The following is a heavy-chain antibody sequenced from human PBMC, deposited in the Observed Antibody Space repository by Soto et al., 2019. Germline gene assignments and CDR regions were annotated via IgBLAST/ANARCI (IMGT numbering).Heavy chain of an antibody. CDR2: IRRDGGEE. CDR3: ARGETYRDSRFYCDVFDI. D-gene: IGHD3-22*01. Sequence: DVQLMESGGCLVQPGGPLRLSCAASGFTFSYYWMTWVRQAPGKGLEWVANIRRDGGEEHYVDSVKGRFSVSRDNAKESIYLQMNGRRIEDTAVFYCARGETYRDSRFYCDVFDIWGEGTMVTVSS. CDR1: GFTFSYYW. V-gene: IGHV3-7*05. J-gene: IGHJ3*02.